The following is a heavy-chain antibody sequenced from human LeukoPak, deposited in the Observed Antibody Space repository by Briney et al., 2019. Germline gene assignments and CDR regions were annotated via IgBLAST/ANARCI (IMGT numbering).Heavy chain of an antibody. Sequence: GGSLRLSCAAPGFTFSNAWMSWVRQAPGKGLEWVGRIKSNTDGGTTDYAAPVKGRFTISRDDSKNTLYLQMNSLKTEDTAVYYCTTDLQYSSGWLQIDYWGQGTLVPVSS. CDR2: IKSNTDGGTT. J-gene: IGHJ4*02. D-gene: IGHD6-19*01. CDR1: GFTFSNAW. V-gene: IGHV3-15*01. CDR3: TTDLQYSSGWLQIDY.